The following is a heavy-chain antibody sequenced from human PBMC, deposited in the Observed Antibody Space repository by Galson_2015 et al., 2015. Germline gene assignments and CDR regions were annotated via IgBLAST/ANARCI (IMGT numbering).Heavy chain of an antibody. Sequence: SLRLSCPASRFSISNSAMILVGQAPATPLEWVSSISGGGTSTYYSDSAKCQITISKNNSKNTLILQINSLRAEAAADYSCLKWVTLGRLFADWGQGTLVTVSS. CDR2: ISGGGTST. CDR3: LKWVTLGRLFAD. D-gene: IGHD2-21*02. V-gene: IGHV3-23*01. J-gene: IGHJ4*02. CDR1: RFSISNSA.